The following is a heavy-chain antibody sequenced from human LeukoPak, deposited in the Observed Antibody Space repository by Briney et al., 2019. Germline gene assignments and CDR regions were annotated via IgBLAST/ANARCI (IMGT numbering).Heavy chain of an antibody. Sequence: SETLSLTCTVSGDSFSYFYWSWIRQPPGKGLEWIGSIYYSGSTYYNPSLKSRVTISVDTSKNQFSLKLSSVTAADTAVYYCARRGVRIAVADDYWGQGTLVTVSS. CDR3: ARRGVRIAVADDY. D-gene: IGHD6-19*01. CDR2: IYYSGST. V-gene: IGHV4-59*05. J-gene: IGHJ4*02. CDR1: GDSFSYFY.